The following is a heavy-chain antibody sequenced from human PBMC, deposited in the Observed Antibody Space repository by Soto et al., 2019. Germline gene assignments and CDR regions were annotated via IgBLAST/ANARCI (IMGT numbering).Heavy chain of an antibody. J-gene: IGHJ6*03. D-gene: IGHD5-12*01. CDR1: GDSFHDYY. Sequence: QVQLVQSGAEVRKPGASVTVSCRSSGDSFHDYYIQWVRQAPGQGFEWMGWINPNGGVTKYAQKFHGWVSMTRDTSIRTVYMQLSRLRSDDTAVYYCARESGGATATLDYYYFYMDVWGTGTTVTVSS. CDR2: INPNGGVT. V-gene: IGHV1-2*04. CDR3: ARESGGATATLDYYYFYMDV.